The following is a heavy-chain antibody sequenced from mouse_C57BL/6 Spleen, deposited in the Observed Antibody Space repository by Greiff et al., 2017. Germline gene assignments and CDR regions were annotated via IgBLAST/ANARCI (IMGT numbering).Heavy chain of an antibody. J-gene: IGHJ4*01. Sequence: EVQLVESGGGLVQPGGSLKLSCAASGFTFSDYYMYWVRQTPEKRLEWVAYISNGGGSTYYPATVKGRFTISRDNAKNTLYLQMSRLKSEDTAMYYCARHPPCDSFMDYWGTGTSVTVSS. V-gene: IGHV5-12*01. CDR2: ISNGGGST. CDR3: ARHPPCDSFMDY. CDR1: GFTFSDYY. D-gene: IGHD2-4*01.